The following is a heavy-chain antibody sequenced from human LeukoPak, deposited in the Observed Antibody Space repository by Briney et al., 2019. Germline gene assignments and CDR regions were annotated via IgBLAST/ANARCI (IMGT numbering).Heavy chain of an antibody. V-gene: IGHV3-30*02. CDR1: GFIFSGSS. J-gene: IGHJ4*02. CDR2: IRFHATNK. Sequence: PGGSLRLSCAASGFIFSGSSMHWVRQAPGKGLEWVCFIRFHATNKYYADSVKGRFTISRDNSNNTLYLQLNNVRTEDTATYFCAKEQYPGYFDFWGQGTLVTVSA. CDR3: AKEQYPGYFDF. D-gene: IGHD1-14*01.